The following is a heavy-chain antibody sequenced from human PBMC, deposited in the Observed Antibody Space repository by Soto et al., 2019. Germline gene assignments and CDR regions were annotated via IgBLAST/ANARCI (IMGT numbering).Heavy chain of an antibody. Sequence: GGSLRLSCAASGFSFSNYAMSWVRQAPGKGLEWVSAITGKGAGTYYAESVKGRFTISRDNAKNTLYLQMTTLSAEDTAVYYWAKDPVRDTFDYWGQGTLVTVSS. CDR1: GFSFSNYA. J-gene: IGHJ4*02. V-gene: IGHV3-23*01. D-gene: IGHD5-18*01. CDR3: AKDPVRDTFDY. CDR2: ITGKGAGT.